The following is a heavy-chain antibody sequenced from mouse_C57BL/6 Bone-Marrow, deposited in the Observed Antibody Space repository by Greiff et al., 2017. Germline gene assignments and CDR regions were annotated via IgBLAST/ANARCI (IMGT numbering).Heavy chain of an antibody. CDR1: GFNIKDDY. CDR3: TNGGMDY. V-gene: IGHV14-4*01. J-gene: IGHJ4*01. CDR2: IDPENGDT. Sequence: EVHLVESGAELVRPGASVKLSCTASGFNIKDDYMHWVKQRPEQGLEWIGWIDPENGDTEYASKFQGKATITADTSSNTAYLQLSSLTSEDTAVYYCTNGGMDYWGQGTSVTVSS.